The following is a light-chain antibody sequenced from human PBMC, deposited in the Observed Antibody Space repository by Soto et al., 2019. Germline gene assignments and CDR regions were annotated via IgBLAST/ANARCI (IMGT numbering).Light chain of an antibody. V-gene: IGKV1-5*03. CDR3: QQANSFPIT. CDR2: EAS. Sequence: DIQMTQSPSTLSASVGDRVTITCRASQSTSTWLAWYQQRPGKTPKLLISEASKLESGVPSRFSGSGSGTEFTLTISSLQPEDFATYYCQQANSFPITFGQGTRLEIK. J-gene: IGKJ5*01. CDR1: QSTSTW.